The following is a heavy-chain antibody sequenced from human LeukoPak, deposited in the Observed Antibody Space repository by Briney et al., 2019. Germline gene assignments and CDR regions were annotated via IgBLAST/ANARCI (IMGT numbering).Heavy chain of an antibody. Sequence: GGSLRLSCAASGFTFSTYEMNWVRQAPGKGLEWVSYISGSGSPIYYADSVKGRFTISRDNAKNSLYLQMNSLRAEDTAVYYCASGGRSAWYYGGQGTLVTVSS. D-gene: IGHD6-19*01. J-gene: IGHJ4*02. V-gene: IGHV3-48*03. CDR1: GFTFSTYE. CDR3: ASGGRSAWYY. CDR2: ISGSGSPI.